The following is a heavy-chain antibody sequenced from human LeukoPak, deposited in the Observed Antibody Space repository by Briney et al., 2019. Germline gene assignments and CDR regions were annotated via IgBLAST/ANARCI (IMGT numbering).Heavy chain of an antibody. CDR1: GGTFSSYA. CDR2: IIPIFGTA. V-gene: IGHV1-69*13. Sequence: GASVKVSCKASGGTFSSYAISWVRQAPGQGLEWMGGIIPIFGTANYAQKFQGRVTITADESTSTAYMELSSLRSEDTAVYYCAKDLAPGLYYYYGMDVWGQGTTVTVSS. CDR3: AKDLAPGLYYYYGMDV. J-gene: IGHJ6*02.